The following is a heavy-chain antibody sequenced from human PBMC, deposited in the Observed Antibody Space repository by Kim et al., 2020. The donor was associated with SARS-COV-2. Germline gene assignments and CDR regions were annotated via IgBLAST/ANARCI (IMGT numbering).Heavy chain of an antibody. Sequence: ADSVRGRFTISRDNSKDTVYLQMSSLRAEDTAVYYCARGDSTTSYYYCMDVWGKGTTVTVSS. CDR3: ARGDSTTSYYYCMDV. J-gene: IGHJ6*03. V-gene: IGHV3-33*01. D-gene: IGHD6-13*01.